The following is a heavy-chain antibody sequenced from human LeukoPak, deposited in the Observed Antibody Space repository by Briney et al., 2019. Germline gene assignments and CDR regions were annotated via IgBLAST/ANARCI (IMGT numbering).Heavy chain of an antibody. CDR2: IYYSGST. CDR1: GGSISSYY. D-gene: IGHD6-19*01. Sequence: SETLSLTCTVSGGSISSYYWSCIRQPPRKGLEWIGYIYYSGSTNYNPSLKSRVTISVDTSKNQFSLKLSSVTAADTAVYYCARSSGWRLKFDYRGQGTLVTVSS. J-gene: IGHJ4*02. V-gene: IGHV4-59*08. CDR3: ARSSGWRLKFDY.